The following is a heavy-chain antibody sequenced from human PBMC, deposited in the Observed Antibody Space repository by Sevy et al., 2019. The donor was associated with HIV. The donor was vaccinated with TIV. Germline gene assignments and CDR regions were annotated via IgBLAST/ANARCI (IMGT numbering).Heavy chain of an antibody. Sequence: GGSLRLSCEVSGFTFSDFWMTWVRQSPGKGLEWVAYINQDERHINLLDSVRGRCTISRDNAKNSLYLQMDSLRAEDTAIYYCARDPEWGALDRWGQGTLVTVSS. CDR3: ARDPEWGALDR. D-gene: IGHD1-26*01. V-gene: IGHV3-7*01. J-gene: IGHJ5*02. CDR2: INQDERHI. CDR1: GFTFSDFW.